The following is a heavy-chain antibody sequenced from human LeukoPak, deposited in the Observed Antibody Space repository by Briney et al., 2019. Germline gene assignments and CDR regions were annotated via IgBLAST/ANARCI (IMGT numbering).Heavy chain of an antibody. V-gene: IGHV3-74*01. J-gene: IGHJ3*02. Sequence: GGSLRLSCAASGFTFSSYWIYWVHQAPREGLVWVSHIYGDGSTTSYADSVKGRFTISRDNAKNTVYLQMNSLRAEDTALYYCARGGVPGGFDIWGQGTMVTVSS. CDR2: IYGDGSTT. CDR3: ARGGVPGGFDI. CDR1: GFTFSSYW. D-gene: IGHD2-8*02.